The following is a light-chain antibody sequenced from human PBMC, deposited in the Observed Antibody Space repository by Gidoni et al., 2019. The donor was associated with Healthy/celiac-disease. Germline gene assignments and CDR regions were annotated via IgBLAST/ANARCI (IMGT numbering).Light chain of an antibody. J-gene: IGLJ2*01. V-gene: IGLV3-1*01. CDR1: KMGDKY. CDR3: QAWDSSTAVV. Sequence: SYELTQPPSVSRSPGQTASITCSGDKMGDKYACWYQQKPGQSPVLVIYQDSKRPSGIPERFSGSNSGNTATLTISGTQAMDEADYYCQAWDSSTAVVFGGGTKLTVL. CDR2: QDS.